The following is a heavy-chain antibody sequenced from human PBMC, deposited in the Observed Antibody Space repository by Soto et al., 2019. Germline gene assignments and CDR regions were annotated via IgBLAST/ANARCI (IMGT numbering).Heavy chain of an antibody. CDR2: IYYSGST. D-gene: IGHD2-2*01. CDR1: GGSISSYY. V-gene: IGHV4-59*08. CDR3: ARQQYCGSSTCYDSLYYQYMDV. Sequence: PSETLSLTCTVSGGSISSYYWSWIRQPPGKGLEWIGYIYYSGSTNYNPSLKSRVTISVDTSKNQFSLRLSSVTAADTAVYFCARQQYCGSSTCYDSLYYQYMDVWGKGAMVTVSS. J-gene: IGHJ6*03.